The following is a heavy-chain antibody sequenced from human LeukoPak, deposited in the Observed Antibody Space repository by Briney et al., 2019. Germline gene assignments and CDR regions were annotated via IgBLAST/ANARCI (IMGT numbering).Heavy chain of an antibody. CDR2: INHSGST. CDR3: ARGGSIFGVVIKFDY. Sequence: SETLSLTCTVSGGSISSGGYYWSWIRQPPGKGLEWIGEINHSGSTNYNPSLKSRVTISVDTSKNQFSLKLSSVTAADTAVYYCARGGSIFGVVIKFDYWGQGTLVTVSS. D-gene: IGHD3-3*01. J-gene: IGHJ4*02. V-gene: IGHV4-39*07. CDR1: GGSISSGGYY.